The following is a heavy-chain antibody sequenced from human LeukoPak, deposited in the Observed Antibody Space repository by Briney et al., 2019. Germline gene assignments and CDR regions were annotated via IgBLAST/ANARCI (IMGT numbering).Heavy chain of an antibody. J-gene: IGHJ4*02. CDR1: GYSFTSYW. CDR2: ISSSSSTI. CDR3: ARDPGWLGVDY. Sequence: GESLKISCKGSGYSFTSYWIGWVRQAPGKGLEWVSYISSSSSTIYYADSVKGRFTISRDNAKNSLYLQMNSLRAEDTAVYYCARDPGWLGVDYWGQGTLVTVSS. V-gene: IGHV3-48*01. D-gene: IGHD6-19*01.